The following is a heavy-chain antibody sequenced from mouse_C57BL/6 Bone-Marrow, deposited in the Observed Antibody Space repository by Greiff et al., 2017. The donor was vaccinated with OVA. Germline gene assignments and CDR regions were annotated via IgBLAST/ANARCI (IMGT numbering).Heavy chain of an antibody. CDR2: INPSNGGT. CDR1: GYTFTSYW. CDR3: ASFYYGNYWYFDV. V-gene: IGHV1-53*01. J-gene: IGHJ1*03. D-gene: IGHD2-1*01. Sequence: VKLQQPGTELVKPGASVKLSCKASGYTFTSYWMHWVKQRPGQGIEWIGNINPSNGGTNYNEKFKSKATLTVDKSSSTAYMQLSSLTSEDSAVYYCASFYYGNYWYFDVWGTGTTVTVSS.